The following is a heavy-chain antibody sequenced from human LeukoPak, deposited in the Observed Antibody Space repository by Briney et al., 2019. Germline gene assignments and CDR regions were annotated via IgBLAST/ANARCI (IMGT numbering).Heavy chain of an antibody. V-gene: IGHV3-23*01. CDR2: LSDSGSNT. Sequence: SGGSLRISCAASGFSFSSYAMSWVRQAPGEGLEWVSGLSDSGSNTIYADSVKGRFTISRDNYKNTLYLQMNSLRAEDTAVYYCAKGSDFWSGYYFHWGQGTLVTVSS. J-gene: IGHJ4*02. CDR3: AKGSDFWSGYYFH. D-gene: IGHD3-3*01. CDR1: GFSFSSYA.